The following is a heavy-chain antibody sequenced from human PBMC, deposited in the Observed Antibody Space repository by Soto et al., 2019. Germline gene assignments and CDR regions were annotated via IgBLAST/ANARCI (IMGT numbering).Heavy chain of an antibody. J-gene: IGHJ4*02. Sequence: SETLALTCTVSDGSIRSSSYYWGWIRQPPGKGLEWIGNIYYSGSTYYNPSLKSRVTISVDRSKNPFSLKLSSVTAADTSVYYCARVLDYWGQGTLVTVSS. CDR3: ARVLDY. CDR2: IYYSGST. CDR1: DGSIRSSSYY. V-gene: IGHV4-39*07.